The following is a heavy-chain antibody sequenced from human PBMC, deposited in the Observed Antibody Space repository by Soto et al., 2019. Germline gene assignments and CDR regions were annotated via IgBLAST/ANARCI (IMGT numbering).Heavy chain of an antibody. V-gene: IGHV3-64*01. CDR1: GFTFSSYA. Sequence: EVQLVESGGGLVQPGGSLRLSCAASGFTFSSYAMHWVRQAPGKGLEYVSVISSNGGTTYYANSVKGRFTISRDNSKNILYLQMGSLRAEDMAVYYCARVRQSYGDYDYWGQGTLVTVSS. CDR2: ISSNGGTT. J-gene: IGHJ4*02. CDR3: ARVRQSYGDYDY. D-gene: IGHD4-17*01.